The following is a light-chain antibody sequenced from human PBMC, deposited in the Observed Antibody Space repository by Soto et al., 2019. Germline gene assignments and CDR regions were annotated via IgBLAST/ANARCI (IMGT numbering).Light chain of an antibody. CDR2: EVS. CDR3: SSYTTSTTEI. Sequence: QFALTQPASVSGSPGQSITISCTGTSSDVGAYNYVSWYQQHPGKAPKLMIYEVSNRPSGVPYRFSGSKSGNTASLTISGLQAEDEADYYCSSYTTSTTEIFGGGTQLTVL. V-gene: IGLV2-14*01. CDR1: SSDVGAYNY. J-gene: IGLJ2*01.